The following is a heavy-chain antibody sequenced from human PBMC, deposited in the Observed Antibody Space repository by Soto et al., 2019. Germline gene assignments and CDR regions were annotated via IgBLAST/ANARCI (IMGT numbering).Heavy chain of an antibody. D-gene: IGHD1-7*01. CDR2: ISGSAGRT. CDR3: AREPITGTTTGGFDY. V-gene: IGHV3-23*01. CDR1: GFTFSSYA. Sequence: GGSLRLSCAASGFTFSSYAMSWVRQAPGKGLEWVSIISGSAGRTYYADSVKGRFTVSRDNSKNTLYLQMNSLRAEDTAVYYCAREPITGTTTGGFDYWGQGTLVTVSS. J-gene: IGHJ4*02.